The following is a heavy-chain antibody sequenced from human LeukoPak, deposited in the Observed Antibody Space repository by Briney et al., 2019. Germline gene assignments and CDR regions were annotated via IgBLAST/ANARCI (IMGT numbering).Heavy chain of an antibody. CDR2: RNNGSI. CDR3: AKDISPRGSYPEFDY. Sequence: PGSSLRLSCAASGFIFSSYAMYWVRQAPGKGLEWVSGRNNGSIGYADSVKGRFTISRDNAKNSLYLQMNSLRAEDTALYYCAKDISPRGSYPEFDYWGQGTLVTVSS. V-gene: IGHV3-9*01. J-gene: IGHJ4*02. CDR1: GFIFSSYA. D-gene: IGHD1-26*01.